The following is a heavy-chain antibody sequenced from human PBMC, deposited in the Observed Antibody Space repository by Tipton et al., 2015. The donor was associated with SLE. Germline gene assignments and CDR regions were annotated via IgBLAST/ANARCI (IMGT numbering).Heavy chain of an antibody. CDR1: GSVFTDSY. V-gene: IGHV1-2*02. Sequence: QSGPEVKKPGASVKVSCEAPGSVFTDSYIHWVRQAPGHGLEWMGWINPNSGGTNHAQKFQGRVTVTTDTSTNTAYMELRSLTSDDTAMYYCARNPFDYWGQGTLVTVSS. CDR2: INPNSGGT. J-gene: IGHJ4*02. CDR3: ARNPFDY.